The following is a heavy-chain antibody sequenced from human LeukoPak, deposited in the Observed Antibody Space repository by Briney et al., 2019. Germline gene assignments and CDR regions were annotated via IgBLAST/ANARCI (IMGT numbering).Heavy chain of an antibody. V-gene: IGHV3-7*01. Sequence: GRSLRLSCAASGFTFSSYGMHWVRQAPGKGLEWVANIKQDGSEKNYVDSVKGRFTISRDNAKNSLYLQMNSLRAEDTAVYYCVREARESGGFDYWGRGTLVTVSS. CDR3: VREARESGGFDY. CDR1: GFTFSSYG. CDR2: IKQDGSEK. D-gene: IGHD5-24*01. J-gene: IGHJ4*02.